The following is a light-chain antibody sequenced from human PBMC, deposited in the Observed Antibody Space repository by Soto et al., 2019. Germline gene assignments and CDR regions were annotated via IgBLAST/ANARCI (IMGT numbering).Light chain of an antibody. CDR1: QSVSSSY. J-gene: IGKJ5*01. V-gene: IGKV3-20*01. CDR3: QQYGSSPIT. Sequence: EIVLTQSPGTLSLSPGERATLSCRASQSVSSSYLAWYQQKPGQAPRLLIYGASSRATGIPDRFSGSGSGTDFSLAINRLEPEDFAVYYCQQYGSSPITFGQGTRLEIK. CDR2: GAS.